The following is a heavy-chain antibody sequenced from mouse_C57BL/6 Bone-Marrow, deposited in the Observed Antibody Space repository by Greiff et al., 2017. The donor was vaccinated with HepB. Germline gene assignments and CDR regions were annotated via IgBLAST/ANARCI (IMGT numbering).Heavy chain of an antibody. D-gene: IGHD2-4*01. Sequence: VQLQQSGPELVKPGASVKISCKASGYSFTDYNMNWVKQSNGKSLEWIGVINPNYGTTSYNQKFKGKATLTVDTSSSTAYMQLSSLTSEDSAVYYCARSRVMITTGYYFDYWGQGTTLTVSS. J-gene: IGHJ2*01. V-gene: IGHV1-39*01. CDR3: ARSRVMITTGYYFDY. CDR1: GYSFTDYN. CDR2: INPNYGTT.